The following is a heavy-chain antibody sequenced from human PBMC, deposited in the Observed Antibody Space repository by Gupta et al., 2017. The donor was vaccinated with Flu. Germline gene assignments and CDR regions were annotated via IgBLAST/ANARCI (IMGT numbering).Heavy chain of an antibody. CDR2: IYHSGST. CDR1: GSISSRNW. V-gene: IGHV4-4*02. J-gene: IGHJ4*02. D-gene: IGHD1-26*01. Sequence: GSISSRNWWSWVRQPPGKGLEWIGEIYHSGSTNYNPSLKSRATISVDKSKNQFSLKLSSVTAADTAVYYCARNSGSSNFDYWGQGTLVTVSS. CDR3: ARNSGSSNFDY.